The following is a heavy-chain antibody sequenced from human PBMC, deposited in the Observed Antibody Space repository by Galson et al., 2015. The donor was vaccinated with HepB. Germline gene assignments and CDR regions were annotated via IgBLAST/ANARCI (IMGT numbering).Heavy chain of an antibody. CDR2: ISSDYTSK. D-gene: IGHD3-10*01. CDR1: GFTFSRHA. CDR3: VSRHYYFASGTWYNVSDY. J-gene: IGHJ4*02. Sequence: SLRLSCAVSGFTFSRHAFHWVRQAPGRGLEWVALISSDYTSKFYADSVKGRLSISTDKSITTAYLQWSSLRASDTAIYYCVSRHYYFASGTWYNVSDYWGQGTLVTVSS. V-gene: IGHV3-30*07.